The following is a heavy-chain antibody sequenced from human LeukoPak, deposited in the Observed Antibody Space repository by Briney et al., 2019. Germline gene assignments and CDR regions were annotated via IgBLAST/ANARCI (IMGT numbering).Heavy chain of an antibody. J-gene: IGHJ6*03. CDR1: GGSFSGYY. CDR2: NNHSGST. CDR3: AGGRRQWRVPPCDYYYYMGV. V-gene: IGHV4-34*01. D-gene: IGHD6-19*01. Sequence: SETLSLTCGVYGGSFSGYYWSWVRQPPGKGLEWIGENNHSGSTNYNPSLKSRVTISVDTSKSQFSLKLSSVTAADTAVYYCAGGRRQWRVPPCDYYYYMGVWGKGATVTGSS.